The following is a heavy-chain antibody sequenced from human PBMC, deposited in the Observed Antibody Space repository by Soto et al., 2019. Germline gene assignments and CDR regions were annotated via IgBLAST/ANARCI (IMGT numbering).Heavy chain of an antibody. J-gene: IGHJ5*02. CDR1: GFTFRSFT. CDR2: ISSNSAYI. D-gene: IGHD6-13*01. CDR3: TRDASRDSSARGWFDP. Sequence: GGSLRLSCAASGFTFRSFTMNWVRQAPGKGLEWVSTISSNSAYIYYTDALRGRFTISRDNAKNSLHLQMNSLRAEDTAVYYCTRDASRDSSARGWFDPWGPGILVTVSS. V-gene: IGHV3-21*01.